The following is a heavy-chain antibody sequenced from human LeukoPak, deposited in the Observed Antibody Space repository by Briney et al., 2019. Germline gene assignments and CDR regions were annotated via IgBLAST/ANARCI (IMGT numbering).Heavy chain of an antibody. CDR3: ARHGLPPRGVRGAADAFDI. J-gene: IGHJ3*02. Sequence: SSETLSLTCTVSGXSISSGDYYWSWIRQPPGKGPEWIGYIYYSGSTNYNPSLKSRVTISVDTSKNQFSLKLSSVTAADTAVYYCARHGLPPRGVRGAADAFDIWGQGTMVTVSS. D-gene: IGHD3-10*01. V-gene: IGHV4-61*08. CDR1: GXSISSGDYY. CDR2: IYYSGST.